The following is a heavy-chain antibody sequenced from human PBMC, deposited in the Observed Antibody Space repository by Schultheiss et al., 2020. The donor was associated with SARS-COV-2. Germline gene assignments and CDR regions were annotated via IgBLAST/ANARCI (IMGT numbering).Heavy chain of an antibody. Sequence: SETLSLTCTVSGGSISSSSDYWGWIRQSPGKGLEWIASIYYSGTTYYNPSLKSRLTISVDTSNNQFSLKLSSVTAADTAVYYCARHHRTAQTQDYWGQGTLVTVSS. CDR2: IYYSGTT. CDR3: ARHHRTAQTQDY. CDR1: GGSISSSSDY. D-gene: IGHD5-18*01. J-gene: IGHJ4*02. V-gene: IGHV4-39*01.